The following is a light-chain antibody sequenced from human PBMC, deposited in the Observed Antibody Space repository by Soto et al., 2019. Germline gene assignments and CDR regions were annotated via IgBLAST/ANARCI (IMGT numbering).Light chain of an antibody. V-gene: IGLV1-44*01. CDR2: SNN. CDR3: ATWADGLNSYV. J-gene: IGLJ1*01. CDR1: SSNIGSNT. Sequence: QSVLTQPPSASGTPGQRVTISCSGSSSNIGSNTVSWYQQLPQRAPKLLIFSNNQRPSGVPDRFSGSKSGTSASLAISGLQSEDEADYYCATWADGLNSYVFVTGTKLTVL.